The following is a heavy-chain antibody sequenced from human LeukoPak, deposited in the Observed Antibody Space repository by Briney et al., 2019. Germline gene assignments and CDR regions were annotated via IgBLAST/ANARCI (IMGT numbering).Heavy chain of an antibody. CDR2: INEDGRVT. J-gene: IGHJ3*02. D-gene: IGHD6-19*01. CDR1: GFTVSSNY. Sequence: GGSLRLSCLASGFTVSSNYMSWVRQAPGKGLVGVSRINEDGRVTSYAGSVRGRFTISRDSVENTLHLQMNSLRAEDTAVYYCARDLGVAVAGSLGAFDIWGQGTMVTVSS. V-gene: IGHV3-74*01. CDR3: ARDLGVAVAGSLGAFDI.